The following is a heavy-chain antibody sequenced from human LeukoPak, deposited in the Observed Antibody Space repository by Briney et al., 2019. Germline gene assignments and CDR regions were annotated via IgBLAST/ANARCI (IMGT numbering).Heavy chain of an antibody. J-gene: IGHJ6*03. CDR3: ARVKLEWLLDYYYYYMDV. Sequence: SETLSLTCAVYGGSFSGYYWSWIRQPPGKGLEWIGEINHSGSTNYNPSLKSRVTISVDTSKNQFSLKLSSVTAADTAVYYCARVKLEWLLDYYYYYMDVWGKGTTVTVSS. CDR2: INHSGST. V-gene: IGHV4-34*01. D-gene: IGHD3-3*01. CDR1: GGSFSGYY.